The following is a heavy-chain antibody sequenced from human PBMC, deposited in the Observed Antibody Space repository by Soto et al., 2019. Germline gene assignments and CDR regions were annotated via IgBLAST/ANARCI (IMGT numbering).Heavy chain of an antibody. D-gene: IGHD2-8*01. CDR2: IYDSETT. J-gene: IGHJ3*01. CDR3: ARENFGVIIHDAFDL. V-gene: IGHV4-31*03. CDR1: GDSVSSGGYY. Sequence: QVQLQESGPGLVMPSQTLSLTCTVSGDSVSSGGYYWNWIRQHPGRVLEWLGYIYDSETTYYNPSLESRISISVDASKNQFSLKVTSVTPADTAVYYCARENFGVIIHDAFDLWGQGTMVTVSS.